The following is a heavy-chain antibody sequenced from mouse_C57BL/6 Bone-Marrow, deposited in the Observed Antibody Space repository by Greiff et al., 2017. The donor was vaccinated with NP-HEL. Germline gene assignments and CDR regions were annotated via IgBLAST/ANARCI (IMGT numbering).Heavy chain of an antibody. Sequence: VQLQQPGAELVKPGASVKMSCKASGYTFTSYWITWVKQRPGQGLEWIGDIYPGSGSTNYNEKFKSKATLTGDTSSSTAYMQRSSLTSEDSAVYYCAGWEGFAYWGQGTQVTVSA. D-gene: IGHD4-1*01. CDR2: IYPGSGST. CDR1: GYTFTSYW. J-gene: IGHJ3*01. V-gene: IGHV1-55*01. CDR3: AGWEGFAY.